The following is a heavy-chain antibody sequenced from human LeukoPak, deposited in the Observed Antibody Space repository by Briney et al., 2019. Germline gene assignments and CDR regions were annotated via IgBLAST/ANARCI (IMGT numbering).Heavy chain of an antibody. J-gene: IGHJ4*02. CDR2: MYYSGST. Sequence: SETLSLTCTVSGASISSYYWSWIRKPPGKGLEWIAFMYYSGSTNYNPSLKSRVTISVDTSKNQFSLKLSSVTAADTAVYYCARRSISGNSWDYFDYWGQGTLVTVSS. D-gene: IGHD4-23*01. V-gene: IGHV4-59*08. CDR1: GASISSYY. CDR3: ARRSISGNSWDYFDY.